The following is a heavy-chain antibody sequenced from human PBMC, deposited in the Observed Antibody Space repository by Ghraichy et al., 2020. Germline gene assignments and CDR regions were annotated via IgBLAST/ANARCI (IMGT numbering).Heavy chain of an antibody. Sequence: SETLSLTCTVSGGSISSGDYYWSWIRQPPGKGLEWIGYIYYSGSTYYNPSLKSRVTISVDTSKNQFSLKLSSVTAADTAVYYCARDRFDYGDYGQYPHPYGMDVWGQGTTVTVSS. D-gene: IGHD4-17*01. CDR3: ARDRFDYGDYGQYPHPYGMDV. CDR1: GGSISSGDYY. CDR2: IYYSGST. J-gene: IGHJ6*02. V-gene: IGHV4-30-4*01.